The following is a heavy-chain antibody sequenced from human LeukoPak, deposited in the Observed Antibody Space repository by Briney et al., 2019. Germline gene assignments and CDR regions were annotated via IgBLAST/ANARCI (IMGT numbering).Heavy chain of an antibody. D-gene: IGHD1-14*01. CDR3: ARGVEPLAANTLAY. CDR1: GFTVITND. Sequence: PGGSLRLSCAASGFTVITNDMTWVRQAPGTGLEWVSVLYSDGNTKYEDSLQGRFTISIDNSKNPLYLEMNSLSPDDTAVYYCARGVEPLAANTLAYWGQGTLVTVSS. J-gene: IGHJ4*02. CDR2: LYSDGNT. V-gene: IGHV3-53*01.